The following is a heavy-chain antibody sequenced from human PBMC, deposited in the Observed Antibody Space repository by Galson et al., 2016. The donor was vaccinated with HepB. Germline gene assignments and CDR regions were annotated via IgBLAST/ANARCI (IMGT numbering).Heavy chain of an antibody. CDR1: GFSLSTSAVG. V-gene: IGHV2-5*01. CDR3: AHSRGRYSSGWYWYFDL. D-gene: IGHD6-19*01. Sequence: PALVKPTQTLTLTCTFSGFSLSTSAVGVGWIRQPPGKALEWLALILWNDDKIYSPSLRSRLNTTKDTSKNQVVLTMTDMDPMDTGTYYCAHSRGRYSSGWYWYFDLWGRGTLVTVSS. CDR2: ILWNDDK. J-gene: IGHJ2*01.